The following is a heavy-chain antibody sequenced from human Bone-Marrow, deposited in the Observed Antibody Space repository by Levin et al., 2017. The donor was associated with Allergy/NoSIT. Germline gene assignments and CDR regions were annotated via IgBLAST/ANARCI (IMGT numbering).Heavy chain of an antibody. V-gene: IGHV3-30*02. D-gene: IGHD3-22*01. CDR3: ATAYDSSAITSVY. Sequence: GGSLRLSCAASGFTFSNYGMHWVRQAPGKGLEWVAIIRYDGSKKDYADSVKGRFTISRDNSKNTLSLQMNSLRAEDTAVYYCATAYDSSAITSVYWGQGTLVTVSS. CDR1: GFTFSNYG. CDR2: IRYDGSKK. J-gene: IGHJ4*02.